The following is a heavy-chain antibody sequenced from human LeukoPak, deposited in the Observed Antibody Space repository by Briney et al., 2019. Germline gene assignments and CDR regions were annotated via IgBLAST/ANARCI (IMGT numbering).Heavy chain of an antibody. CDR3: AREGGYCSSTSCYMDPSMPYYYMDV. CDR1: GGTFSSYT. D-gene: IGHD2-2*02. Sequence: SVKVSCKASGGTFSSYTISWVRQAPGQGLEWVGRIIRSHGIANYAQKFQGRVTITADKSTSTAYMEQSSLRSEDTGVYYCAREGGYCSSTSCYMDPSMPYYYMDVWGKGTTVTVSS. V-gene: IGHV1-69*02. CDR2: IIRSHGIA. J-gene: IGHJ6*03.